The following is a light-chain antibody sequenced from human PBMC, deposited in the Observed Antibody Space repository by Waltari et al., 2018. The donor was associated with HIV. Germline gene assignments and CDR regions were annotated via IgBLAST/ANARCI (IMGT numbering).Light chain of an antibody. Sequence: QSALNQPPSVSGSPGQSITISCTGDTSDLGNYDPVHWYQKYPDKAPRLIMYGVNTRPSGISNRFSGSKSGNTASLTISALQGDDEADYYCSSYTDSDSLLFGGGTKLTVL. J-gene: IGLJ2*01. CDR2: GVN. CDR3: SSYTDSDSLL. V-gene: IGLV2-14*01. CDR1: TSDLGNYDP.